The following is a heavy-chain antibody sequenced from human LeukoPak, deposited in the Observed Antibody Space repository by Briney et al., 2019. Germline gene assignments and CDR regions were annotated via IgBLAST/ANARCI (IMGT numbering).Heavy chain of an antibody. V-gene: IGHV1-8*01. D-gene: IGHD2-15*01. J-gene: IGHJ6*02. CDR1: GYTFTSYD. Sequence: ASVKVSCKASGYTFTSYDINWVRQATGQGLEWMGWMNPNSGDTGYAQKFQGRVTMTRNTSISTAYMELSSLRAEDTAVYYCAKQGPAAPPGYYYYGMDVWGQGTTVTVSS. CDR3: AKQGPAAPPGYYYYGMDV. CDR2: MNPNSGDT.